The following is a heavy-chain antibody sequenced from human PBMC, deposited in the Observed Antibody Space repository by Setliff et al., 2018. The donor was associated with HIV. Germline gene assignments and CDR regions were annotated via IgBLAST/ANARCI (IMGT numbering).Heavy chain of an antibody. J-gene: IGHJ1*01. V-gene: IGHV1-24*01. D-gene: IGHD6-6*01. CDR2: FDPEKSEK. CDR1: GHTLTELS. Sequence: ASVKVSCKVSGHTLTELSMHWVRQAPGKGLEWMGGFDPEKSEKIYAQKFQGRVTMTRDTSTSTVYMELSSLRSEDTAVYYCARDPAPSSSASYFQHWGQGTPVTVSS. CDR3: ARDPAPSSSASYFQH.